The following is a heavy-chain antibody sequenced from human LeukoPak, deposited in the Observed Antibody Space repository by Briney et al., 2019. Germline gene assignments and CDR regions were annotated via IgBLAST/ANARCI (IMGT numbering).Heavy chain of an antibody. V-gene: IGHV3-53*01. CDR3: ASTQNWYYFDY. Sequence: AGGSLRLSGAAFGLTVGSNYMSWVRKAPGKGLEGVSVIYSGGSTYYADSVKGRFTISRDNSKNTLYLQMNSLRAEDTAMYYCASTQNWYYFDYWGQGTLVTVSS. CDR1: GLTVGSNY. J-gene: IGHJ4*02. CDR2: IYSGGST. D-gene: IGHD1-1*01.